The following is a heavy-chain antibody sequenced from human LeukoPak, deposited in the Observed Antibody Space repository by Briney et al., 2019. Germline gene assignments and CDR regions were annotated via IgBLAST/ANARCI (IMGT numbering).Heavy chain of an antibody. Sequence: SVKVSCKASGGTLSSYAISWVRQAPGQGLEWMGGIIPIFGTANYAQKFQGRVTITTDESTSTAYMELSSLRSEDTAVYYCARGGYCSSTSCSSLLDYMDVWGKGTTVTVSS. J-gene: IGHJ6*03. V-gene: IGHV1-69*05. CDR3: ARGGYCSSTSCSSLLDYMDV. CDR1: GGTLSSYA. CDR2: IIPIFGTA. D-gene: IGHD2-2*01.